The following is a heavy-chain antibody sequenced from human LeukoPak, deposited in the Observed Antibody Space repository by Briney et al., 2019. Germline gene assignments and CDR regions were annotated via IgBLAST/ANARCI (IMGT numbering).Heavy chain of an antibody. CDR3: ARIATWFVY. CDR1: GLTFSSYS. J-gene: IGHJ5*01. Sequence: GGSLRLSCAASGLTFSSYSMNWVRQAPGKGLEWVSYISSSGSTIYYADSVKGRFTISRDNAKNSLYLQMNSLRAEDTAVYYCARIATWFVYWGQGTLVTVSS. CDR2: ISSSGSTI. V-gene: IGHV3-48*04.